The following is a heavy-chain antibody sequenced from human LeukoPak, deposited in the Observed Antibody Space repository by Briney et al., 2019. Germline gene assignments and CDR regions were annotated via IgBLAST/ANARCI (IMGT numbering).Heavy chain of an antibody. D-gene: IGHD1-1*01. J-gene: IGHJ6*02. Sequence: GRSLRLSCAASGFIFSSYHMHWVPQAPGKGLEWVAVISYEGSNKYYADSVKGRFTISRDNSKNTLYLQMNRLRTEDTAVYYCAKVPPRTTLVPPWSSGMDVWGQGTTVTVSS. V-gene: IGHV3-30*18. CDR1: GFIFSSYH. CDR3: AKVPPRTTLVPPWSSGMDV. CDR2: ISYEGSNK.